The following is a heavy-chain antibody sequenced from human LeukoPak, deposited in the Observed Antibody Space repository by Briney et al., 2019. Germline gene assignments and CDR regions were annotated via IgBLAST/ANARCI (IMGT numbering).Heavy chain of an antibody. D-gene: IGHD3-22*01. J-gene: IGHJ4*02. V-gene: IGHV4-39*01. CDR2: IYYSGST. Sequence: SETLSLTCTVSGGSISSSSYYWGWIRQPPGKGLEWIGSIYYSGSTYYNPSLKSRVTISVDTSKNQFSLKLSSVTAADTAVYYRARLPSNYYDSSGYYFDYWGQGTLVTVSS. CDR1: GGSISSSSYY. CDR3: ARLPSNYYDSSGYYFDY.